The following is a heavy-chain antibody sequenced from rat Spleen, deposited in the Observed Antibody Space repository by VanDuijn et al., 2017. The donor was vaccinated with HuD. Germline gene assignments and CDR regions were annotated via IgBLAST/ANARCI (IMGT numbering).Heavy chain of an antibody. CDR3: TNFALFDY. V-gene: IGHV5-58*01. CDR1: GFTFSKYW. Sequence: EVQLVETGGGLVQPGRSLKLSCVASGFTFSKYWMYWVRQAPGKGLEWVSSISSDGINTYYPDSVKGRFTVSRDNAKSSLYLQMDSLRSEDTATYYCTNFALFDYWGQGVMVTVSS. J-gene: IGHJ2*01. CDR2: ISSDGINT.